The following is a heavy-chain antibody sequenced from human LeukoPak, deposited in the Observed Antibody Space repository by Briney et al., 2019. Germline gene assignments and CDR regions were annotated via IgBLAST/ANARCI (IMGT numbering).Heavy chain of an antibody. Sequence: PGGSLRLSCAASGFTFSSYAMSWVRQAPGKGLEWVSAISGSGGSTYYADSVKGRFTISRDNSKNSLYLQMNSLRAEDTAVYYCARDPEPTNYNYYYYYMDVWGKGTTVTVSS. J-gene: IGHJ6*03. D-gene: IGHD3-10*01. CDR3: ARDPEPTNYNYYYYYMDV. CDR1: GFTFSSYA. V-gene: IGHV3-23*01. CDR2: ISGSGGST.